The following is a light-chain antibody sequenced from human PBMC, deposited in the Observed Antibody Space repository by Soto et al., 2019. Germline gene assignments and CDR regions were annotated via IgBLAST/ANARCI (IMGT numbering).Light chain of an antibody. Sequence: QSVLTQPPSVSAAPGQTVTISCSGSSSNIRNNYVSWFQQLPGTAPKLLIYDNNERPSGIPDRFSGSKSGTSATLGITGLQTGDEADYYCGTWDSSLSAYVFGGGTKVTVL. CDR3: GTWDSSLSAYV. J-gene: IGLJ1*01. V-gene: IGLV1-51*01. CDR1: SSNIRNNY. CDR2: DNN.